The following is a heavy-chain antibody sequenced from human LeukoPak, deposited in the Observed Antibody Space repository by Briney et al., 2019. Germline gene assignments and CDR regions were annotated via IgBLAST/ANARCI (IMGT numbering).Heavy chain of an antibody. Sequence: PSETLSLTCTVSGVSISSYYWSWIRQPPGRGLEWIGYLYYSGSTNYNPSLKSRVTISVDTSKNQFSLKLSSVTAADTAVYYCARDEGDSSGFDYWGQGTLVTVSS. CDR3: ARDEGDSSGFDY. J-gene: IGHJ4*02. CDR2: LYYSGST. V-gene: IGHV4-59*01. CDR1: GVSISSYY. D-gene: IGHD3-22*01.